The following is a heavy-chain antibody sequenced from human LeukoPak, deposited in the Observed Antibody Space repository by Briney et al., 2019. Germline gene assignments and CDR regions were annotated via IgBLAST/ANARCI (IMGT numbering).Heavy chain of an antibody. J-gene: IGHJ6*03. V-gene: IGHV3-43D*03. CDR2: ISWDGGST. Sequence: GGSLRLSCAASGFTFDDYAMHWVRQAPGKCLEWVSLISWDGGSTYYADSVKGRFTISRDNSKNSLYLQMNSLRAEDTALYYCAKGKQWLENYYYYYYMDVWGKGTTVTVSS. CDR1: GFTFDDYA. CDR3: AKGKQWLENYYYYYYMDV. D-gene: IGHD6-19*01.